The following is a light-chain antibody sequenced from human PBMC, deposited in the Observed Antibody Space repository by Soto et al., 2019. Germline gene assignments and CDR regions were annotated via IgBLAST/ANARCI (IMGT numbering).Light chain of an antibody. J-gene: IGKJ1*01. CDR2: GAS. V-gene: IGKV3-20*01. CDR3: HQYNDWPRT. CDR1: QSVSSSY. Sequence: IVLTQSPGTLSLSPGERATLSFRASQSVSSSYLAWYQQKPGQAPRLLIYGASSRATGIPDRFSGSGSGTEFTLTISSLQSEDFAVYYCHQYNDWPRTFGQGTKVDIK.